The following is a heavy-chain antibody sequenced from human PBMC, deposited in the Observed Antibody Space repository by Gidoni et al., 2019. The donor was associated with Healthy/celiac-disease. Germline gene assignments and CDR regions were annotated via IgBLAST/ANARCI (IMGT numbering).Heavy chain of an antibody. Sequence: QAQLQESGPGLVKPSGTLSLTCAVSGGSISSSNWWSWVRQPPGKGLEWIGEIYHIGSTNYNPSLKSRVTISVDKSKNQFSLKLSSVTAAETAVYYCASLVYFWSGYNYWGQGTLVTVSS. CDR3: ASLVYFWSGYNY. CDR1: GGSISSSNW. J-gene: IGHJ4*02. V-gene: IGHV4-4*02. D-gene: IGHD3-3*01. CDR2: IYHIGST.